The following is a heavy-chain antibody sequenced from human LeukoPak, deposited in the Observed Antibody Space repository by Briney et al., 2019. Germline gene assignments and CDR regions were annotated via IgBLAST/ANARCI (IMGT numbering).Heavy chain of an antibody. V-gene: IGHV4-59*08. CDR3: ARSGFLLAFDI. Sequence: SETLSLTCTVSGGSISSYYWSWIRQPPGKGVEWIGYIYYSGSTNYNPSLKSRVTISVDTSKNQFSLKLSSVTAADTAVYYCARSGFLLAFDIWGQGTMVTVSS. D-gene: IGHD3-3*01. CDR1: GGSISSYY. J-gene: IGHJ3*02. CDR2: IYYSGST.